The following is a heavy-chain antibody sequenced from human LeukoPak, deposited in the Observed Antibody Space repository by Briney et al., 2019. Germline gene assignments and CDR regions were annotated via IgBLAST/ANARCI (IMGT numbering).Heavy chain of an antibody. CDR2: ISGTGDTT. Sequence: GGSLRLSCAASGFIFSSFAMTWVRQAPGKGLQWVSSISGTGDTTYYADSVKGRFTISRDSSKNAVYLQMNSLRAEDTAVYYCAKDATYYDFWSGDWFDPWGQGTLVTVSS. CDR1: GFIFSSFA. D-gene: IGHD3-3*01. CDR3: AKDATYYDFWSGDWFDP. J-gene: IGHJ5*02. V-gene: IGHV3-23*01.